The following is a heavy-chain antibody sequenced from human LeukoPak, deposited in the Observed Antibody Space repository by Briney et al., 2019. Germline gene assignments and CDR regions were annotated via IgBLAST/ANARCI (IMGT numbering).Heavy chain of an antibody. CDR2: INHSGST. D-gene: IGHD1-26*01. CDR1: GGSFSGYY. V-gene: IGHV4-34*01. CDR3: ARELRWELLRIRALDI. Sequence: KPSETLSLTCAVYGGSFSGYYWSWIRQPPGKGLEWIGEINHSGSTNYNPSLKSRVTISVDTSKNQFSLKLSTETAADTAVYYCARELRWELLRIRALDIWGQGTMVTFSS. J-gene: IGHJ3*02.